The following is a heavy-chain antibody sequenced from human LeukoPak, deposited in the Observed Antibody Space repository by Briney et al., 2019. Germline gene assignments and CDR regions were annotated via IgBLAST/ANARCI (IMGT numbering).Heavy chain of an antibody. V-gene: IGHV4-39*07. CDR2: IYYTGTT. CDR1: GGSISSSSYY. CDR3: ARELNCIDY. J-gene: IGHJ4*02. Sequence: SETLSLTCTVSGGSISSSSYYWGWIRQPPGKGLEWIGSIYYTGTTYYNPSLKSRVTISVDTSKNQFSLRLTSVTAADTAVYYCARELNCIDYWGQGTLVTVSS. D-gene: IGHD2-15*01.